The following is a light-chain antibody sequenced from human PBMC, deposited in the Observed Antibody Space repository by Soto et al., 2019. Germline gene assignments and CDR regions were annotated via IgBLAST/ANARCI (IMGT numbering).Light chain of an antibody. V-gene: IGLV1-40*01. CDR1: SANIGTGYD. Sequence: QSVLTQPPSVSGAPGQWVTISCTGGSANIGTGYDVHWYQQVPGTAPKLLIYGNNNRPSGIPDRFSGSKSDTSASLAIAGLQAEDEADYYCQSYDSGLSTYVFGTGTKVTVL. CDR3: QSYDSGLSTYV. CDR2: GNN. J-gene: IGLJ1*01.